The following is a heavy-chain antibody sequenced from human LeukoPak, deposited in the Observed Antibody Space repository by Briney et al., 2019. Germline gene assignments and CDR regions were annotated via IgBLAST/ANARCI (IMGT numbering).Heavy chain of an antibody. CDR2: IYYSGST. CDR1: GGSISSGDYY. Sequence: PSQTLSLTCTVSGGSISSGDYYWSWIRQPPGKGLEWIGYIYYSGSTYYNPSLKSRVTISVDTSKNQFSLKLSSVTAADTAVYYCARSYGDYEVIPFDYWGQGTLVTVSS. CDR3: ARSYGDYEVIPFDY. D-gene: IGHD4-17*01. J-gene: IGHJ4*02. V-gene: IGHV4-30-4*01.